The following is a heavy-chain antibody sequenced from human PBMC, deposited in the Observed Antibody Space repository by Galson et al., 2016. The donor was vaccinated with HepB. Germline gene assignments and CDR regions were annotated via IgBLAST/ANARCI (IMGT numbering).Heavy chain of an antibody. J-gene: IGHJ4*02. CDR3: VKIGWASYGYEYY. D-gene: IGHD1-26*01. CDR1: GYIFSSYW. V-gene: IGHV5-51*01. Sequence: QSGAEVKKPGESLKISCKGSGYIFSSYWIGWVRQMPGKGLEWMGIIYAGDSGTRYSPSFQGQVTISVDKSIDNAYLQWSSLRATDNAIYYVVKIGWASYGYEYYWGQGILGTVAS. CDR2: IYAGDSGT.